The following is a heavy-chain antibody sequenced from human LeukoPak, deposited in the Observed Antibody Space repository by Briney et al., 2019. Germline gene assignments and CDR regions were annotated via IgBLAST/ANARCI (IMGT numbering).Heavy chain of an antibody. CDR3: ARDLATQYYYGSGSNY. D-gene: IGHD3-10*01. V-gene: IGHV1-18*01. CDR2: ISAYNGNT. J-gene: IGHJ4*02. Sequence: ASVKVSCRASGYTFTSYGISWVRQAPGQGLEWMGWISAYNGNTNYAQKLQGRVTMTTDTSTSTAYMELRSLRSDDTAVYYCARDLATQYYYGSGSNYWGQGTLVTVSS. CDR1: GYTFTSYG.